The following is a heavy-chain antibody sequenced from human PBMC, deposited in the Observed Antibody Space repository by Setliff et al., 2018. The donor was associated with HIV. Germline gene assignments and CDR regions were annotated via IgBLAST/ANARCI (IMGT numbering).Heavy chain of an antibody. CDR2: IYTSGST. CDR3: ARDRPHYDYVWGSYPHAFDI. V-gene: IGHV4-4*07. CDR1: GGSISSYY. D-gene: IGHD3-16*02. J-gene: IGHJ3*02. Sequence: SETLSFTCTVSGGSISSYYWSWIRQPAGKGLEWIGRIYTSGSTNYNPSLKSRVTMSVDTSKNQFSLKLSSVTAADTAVYYCARDRPHYDYVWGSYPHAFDIWGQGTMVTVS.